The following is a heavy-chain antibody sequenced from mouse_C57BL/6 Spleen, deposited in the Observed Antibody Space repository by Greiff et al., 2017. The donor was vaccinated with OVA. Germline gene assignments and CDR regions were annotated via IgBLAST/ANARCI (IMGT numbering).Heavy chain of an antibody. V-gene: IGHV1-50*01. CDR3: ARWGVTTGFAY. Sequence: QVQLKQPGAELVKPGASVKLSCKASGYTFTSYWMQWVKQRPGQGLEWIGEIDPSDSYTNYNQKFKGKATLTVDTSSSTAYMQLSSLTSEDSAVYYCARWGVTTGFAYWGQGTLVTVSA. J-gene: IGHJ3*01. CDR1: GYTFTSYW. CDR2: IDPSDSYT. D-gene: IGHD2-2*01.